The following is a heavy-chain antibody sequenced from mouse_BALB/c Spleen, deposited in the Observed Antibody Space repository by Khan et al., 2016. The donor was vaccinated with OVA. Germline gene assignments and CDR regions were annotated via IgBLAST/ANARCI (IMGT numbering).Heavy chain of an antibody. CDR2: IGSDSKTI. J-gene: IGHJ3*01. CDR1: GSPFSSFG. Sequence: EVELVESGGGLVQPGGSRKLSCAASGSPFSSFGMHWVRQAPEKGLEWVAYIGSDSKTIYYADTVKGRFTISRDDPKNSLVLQMTSLSSEDTAMYYCVSSGYWSWFDSWGQGTLVTVSS. D-gene: IGHD2-3*01. CDR3: VSSGYWSWFDS. V-gene: IGHV5-17*02.